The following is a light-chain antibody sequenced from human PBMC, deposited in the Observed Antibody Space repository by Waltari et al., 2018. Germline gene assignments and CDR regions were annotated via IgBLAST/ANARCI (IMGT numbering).Light chain of an antibody. CDR3: VQAIAFPFT. V-gene: IGKV2-40*01. CDR2: GGS. J-gene: IGKJ3*01. CDR1: QSLLHSNGNTY. Sequence: DIVMTQNPLSLPITPGEPASISCRSSQSLLHSNGNTYLHWYLQKPGQSPQLLIYGGSYRASGVPDRFSGSGSGTDFTLKISKVEAEDVGVYYCVQAIAFPFTFGPGTKLDIK.